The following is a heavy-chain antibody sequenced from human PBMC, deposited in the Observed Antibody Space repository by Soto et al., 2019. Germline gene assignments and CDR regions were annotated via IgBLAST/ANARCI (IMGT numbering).Heavy chain of an antibody. V-gene: IGHV3-15*07. Sequence: EVQLVESGGGLVKPGGSLRLSCAASGFTFTNAWMNWVRHAPGKGLEWVGRIKSKTDDGTTDYAAPVKGRFTIIRDDSTNTLYLQMKNLKNADAGVYYCTPRIAICGVVPISGGGQGTLVTVSS. CDR1: GFTFTNAW. CDR2: IKSKTDDGTT. CDR3: TPRIAICGVVPISG. D-gene: IGHD3-3*01. J-gene: IGHJ4*02.